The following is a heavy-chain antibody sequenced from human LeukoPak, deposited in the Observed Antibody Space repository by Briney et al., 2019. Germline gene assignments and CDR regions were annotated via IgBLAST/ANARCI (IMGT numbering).Heavy chain of an antibody. CDR2: IWYDGSHK. D-gene: IGHD5-24*01. J-gene: IGHJ4*02. V-gene: IGHV3-33*01. Sequence: PGKSLRLSCAASGFTFNIYGMHWVRQAPGKGLEWVAVIWYDGSHKYYADSVKGRFSISRDNSKNTLFLQMNSLRAEDTAVYYCARARGMATYPTSFDSWGRGTPVTVSS. CDR3: ARARGMATYPTSFDS. CDR1: GFTFNIYG.